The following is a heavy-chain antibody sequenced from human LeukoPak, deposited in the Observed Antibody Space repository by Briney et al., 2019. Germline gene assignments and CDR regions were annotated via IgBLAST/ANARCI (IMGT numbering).Heavy chain of an antibody. CDR1: GYTFTTYH. V-gene: IGHV1-46*01. Sequence: GASVKVSCKASGYKASGYTFTTYHMHWVRQAPGQGLEWMGIINPSGGGTSYAQKFQGRVTMTRDTSTSTVYMELNSLRSEDTAVYYCAREDYYYYGMDVWGQGTTVTVSS. CDR3: AREDYYYYGMDV. CDR2: INPSGGGT. J-gene: IGHJ6*02.